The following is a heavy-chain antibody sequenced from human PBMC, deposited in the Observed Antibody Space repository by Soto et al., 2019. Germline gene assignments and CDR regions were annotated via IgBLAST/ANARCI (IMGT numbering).Heavy chain of an antibody. J-gene: IGHJ4*02. CDR1: GGSVSSNIYY. CDR3: ARGYDYDSGGYLFDY. CDR2: IYYSGST. V-gene: IGHV4-31*03. D-gene: IGHD3-22*01. Sequence: SETLSLTCSVSGGSVSSNIYYWTWIRQHPGKGPEWVGHIYYSGSTYYNPSLKSRVTISLDMSKNQFSLKLTSVSAADTAVYYCARGYDYDSGGYLFDYWGQGTLVTVSS.